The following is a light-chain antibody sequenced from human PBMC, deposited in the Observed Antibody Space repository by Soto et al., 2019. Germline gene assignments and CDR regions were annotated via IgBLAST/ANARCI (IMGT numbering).Light chain of an antibody. CDR1: QSVSSSY. CDR2: GAS. Sequence: EIVLTQSPGTLSLSPGERATLSCRASQSVSSSYLVWYQQKPGQAPRLLIYGASSRATGIPDRFSGSGSGTDFTLTISRLEPEDFAVYYCRQYGNSPWTFGQGTKVEIK. V-gene: IGKV3-20*01. J-gene: IGKJ1*01. CDR3: RQYGNSPWT.